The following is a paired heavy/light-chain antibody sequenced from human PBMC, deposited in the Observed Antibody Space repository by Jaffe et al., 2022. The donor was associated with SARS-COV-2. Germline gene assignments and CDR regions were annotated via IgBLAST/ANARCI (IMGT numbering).Heavy chain of an antibody. D-gene: IGHD1-1*01. CDR3: TTDLLGLERPLYYFHY. Sequence: EVQLVESGGGLVKPGGSLRLSCAASGFTFSKACMSWVRQAPGKGLEWVGRIKSKTDGGTIDYAAPVKGRSTISRDDSKNTLYLQMNSLQTEDTAVYYCTTDLLGLERPLYYFHYWGQGTLVTVSS. CDR2: IKSKTDGGTI. CDR1: GFTFSKAC. V-gene: IGHV3-15*01. J-gene: IGHJ4*02.
Light chain of an antibody. CDR2: DAS. CDR3: HRWLT. CDR1: QSVSSY. Sequence: EIVLTQSPATLSLSPGERAALSCRASQSVSSYLAWYQQKPGQAPRLLIYDASNRATGIPARFSGSGSGTDFTLTISSLEPEDFAVYYCHRWLTFGGGTKVEIK. V-gene: IGKV3-11*01. J-gene: IGKJ4*01.